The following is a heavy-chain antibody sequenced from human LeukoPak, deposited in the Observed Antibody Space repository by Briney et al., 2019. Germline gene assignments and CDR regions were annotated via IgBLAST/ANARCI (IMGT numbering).Heavy chain of an antibody. D-gene: IGHD2-2*01. CDR2: INHSGST. CDR1: GGSFSGYY. V-gene: IGHV4-34*01. J-gene: IGHJ6*03. CDR3: ARVPAARFYYYMDV. Sequence: KPSETLSLTCAVYGGSFSGYYWSWIRQPPGKGLEWIGEINHSGSTHYNPSLKSRVTISVDTSKNQFSLKLSSVTAADTAVYYCARVPAARFYYYMDVWGKGTTVTVSS.